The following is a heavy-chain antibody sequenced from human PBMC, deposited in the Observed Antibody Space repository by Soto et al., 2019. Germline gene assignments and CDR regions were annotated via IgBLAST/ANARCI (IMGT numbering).Heavy chain of an antibody. V-gene: IGHV4-34*01. J-gene: IGHJ6*02. CDR1: GGSFSGYY. CDR2: INHSVST. Sequence: SETLSLTCAVYGGSFSGYYWSWIRQPPGKGLEWIGEINHSVSTNYNPSLKSRVTISVDTSTNQFSLKLSSVTAADTTVYYCARGGKGYRYGYYYYGKDVWGQGTTVTVSS. D-gene: IGHD5-18*01. CDR3: ARGGKGYRYGYYYYGKDV.